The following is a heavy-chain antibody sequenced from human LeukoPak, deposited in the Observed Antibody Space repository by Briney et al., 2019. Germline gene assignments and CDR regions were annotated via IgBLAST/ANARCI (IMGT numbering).Heavy chain of an antibody. V-gene: IGHV3-7*01. J-gene: IGHJ6*02. CDR1: GFTFSNYW. D-gene: IGHD2-15*01. Sequence: PGGSLRLSCEGSGFTFSNYWMTWVRQAPGKGLEWVANIKTDGSERHYGDSVEGRFTISRDNAKNSLYLQMNSLRAEDTAVYYCAREGVYEIVVVVAATPDYYYGMDVWGQGTTVTVSS. CDR2: IKTDGSER. CDR3: AREGVYEIVVVVAATPDYYYGMDV.